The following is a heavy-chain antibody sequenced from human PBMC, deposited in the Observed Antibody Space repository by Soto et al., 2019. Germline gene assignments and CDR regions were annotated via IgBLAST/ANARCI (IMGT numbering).Heavy chain of an antibody. CDR2: IYYSGST. D-gene: IGHD3-22*01. CDR3: ARENYDSIGWLDH. CDR1: GGSIRNGGYY. Sequence: SETLSLTCTVSGGSIRNGGYYWTWIRQHPGKGLEWIGYIYYSGSTYYNPSLKSRVTISIDTSKNQLSLKLSSVTAADTAVYYCARENYDSIGWLDHWGQGTLVTVPQ. J-gene: IGHJ4*02. V-gene: IGHV4-31*03.